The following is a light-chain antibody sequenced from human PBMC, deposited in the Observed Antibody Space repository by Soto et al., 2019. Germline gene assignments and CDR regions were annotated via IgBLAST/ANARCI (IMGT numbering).Light chain of an antibody. V-gene: IGKV3-20*01. J-gene: IGKJ3*01. CDR1: QSVSSKY. CDR3: QQYGSSLFT. Sequence: DIVLTQSPGTLSLSPGERATISCRSSQSVSSKYLAWYQQKPGQPPRVLIYGTSIRATGIPERFSGGGSGTDVTRTITRLESEDFAVYYCQQYGSSLFTFGPGTKVDFK. CDR2: GTS.